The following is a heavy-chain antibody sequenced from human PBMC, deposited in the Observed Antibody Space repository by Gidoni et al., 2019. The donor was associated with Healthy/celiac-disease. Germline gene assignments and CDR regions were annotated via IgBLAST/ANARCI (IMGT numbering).Heavy chain of an antibody. V-gene: IGHV6-1*01. J-gene: IGHJ6*02. CDR1: GDSASSNSAA. Sequence: QVQLQQSGPGLVKPSQTLSLTCAISGDSASSNSAAWNWIRQSPSRGLEWLGRTYYRSKWYNDYAVSVKSRITINPDTSKNQFSLQLNSVTPEDTAVYYCATTYCSSTSCYYYYGMDVWGQGTTVTVSS. CDR2: TYYRSKWYN. CDR3: ATTYCSSTSCYYYYGMDV. D-gene: IGHD2-2*01.